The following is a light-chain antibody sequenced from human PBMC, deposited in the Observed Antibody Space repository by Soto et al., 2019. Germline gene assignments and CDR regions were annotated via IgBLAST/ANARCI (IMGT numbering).Light chain of an antibody. CDR3: SSYAGNNHVV. V-gene: IGLV2-8*01. Sequence: QSVLTQPPSASGSPGQSVTISCTGTSNDVGGYNYVSWYQQHPGKAPKLMIYEVSKRPSGVPDRFSGSKSGNTASLTISGLQAEDEAEYYCSSYAGNNHVVFGGGTKLTVL. CDR2: EVS. CDR1: SNDVGGYNY. J-gene: IGLJ2*01.